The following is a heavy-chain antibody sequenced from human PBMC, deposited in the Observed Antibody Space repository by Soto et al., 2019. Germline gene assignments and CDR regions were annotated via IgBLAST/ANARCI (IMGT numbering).Heavy chain of an antibody. CDR1: GGSISSGGYS. CDR3: ASFSSITGTTDFDY. CDR2: IYHSGST. V-gene: IGHV4-30-2*01. J-gene: IGHJ4*02. D-gene: IGHD1-7*01. Sequence: SETLSLTCAVSGGSISSGGYSWILIRQPPGKGLEWIGYIYHSGSTYYNPSLKSRVTISVDRSKNQFSLKLSSVTAADTAVYYCASFSSITGTTDFDYWGQGTLVTVSS.